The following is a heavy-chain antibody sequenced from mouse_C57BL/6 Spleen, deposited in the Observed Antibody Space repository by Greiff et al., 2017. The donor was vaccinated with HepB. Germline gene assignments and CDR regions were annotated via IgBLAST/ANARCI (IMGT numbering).Heavy chain of an antibody. V-gene: IGHV5-9*01. D-gene: IGHD2-4*01. Sequence: EVQLVESGGGLVKPGGSLKLSCAASGFTFSSYTMSWVRQTPEKRLEWVATISGGGGNTYYPDSVKGRFTISRDNAKNTLYLQMSSLRSEDTALYYCTRQRYYDYAPDAMDYWGQGTSVTVSS. CDR3: TRQRYYDYAPDAMDY. J-gene: IGHJ4*01. CDR2: ISGGGGNT. CDR1: GFTFSSYT.